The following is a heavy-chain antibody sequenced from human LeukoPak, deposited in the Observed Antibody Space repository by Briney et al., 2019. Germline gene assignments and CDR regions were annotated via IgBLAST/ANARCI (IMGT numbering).Heavy chain of an antibody. CDR1: GFTFSSYA. D-gene: IGHD6-19*01. CDR3: ARGSQNKQWLVSDYYYGMDV. J-gene: IGHJ6*02. Sequence: GGSLRLSCAASGFTFSSYAMHWVRQAPGKGLEWVSYISSSGSTIYYADSVKGLFTISRDNAKNSLYLQMNSLRAEDTAVYYCARGSQNKQWLVSDYYYGMDVWGQGTTVTVSS. V-gene: IGHV3-48*03. CDR2: ISSSGSTI.